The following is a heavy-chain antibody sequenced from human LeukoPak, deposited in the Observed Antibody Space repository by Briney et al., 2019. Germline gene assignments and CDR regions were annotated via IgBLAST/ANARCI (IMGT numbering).Heavy chain of an antibody. D-gene: IGHD2-15*01. CDR1: GFTFRNYW. J-gene: IGHJ4*02. V-gene: IGHV3-7*03. CDR2: IKQDGSEK. Sequence: AGGSLRLSCAASGFTFRNYWMSWVRQAPVKGLEWVAIIKQDGSEKFYAGSVMGRFTTSRDNAKNSLILQMNSLRAEDTAVYYCARGIVVVAANIGFDYWGQGTLVTVSS. CDR3: ARGIVVVAANIGFDY.